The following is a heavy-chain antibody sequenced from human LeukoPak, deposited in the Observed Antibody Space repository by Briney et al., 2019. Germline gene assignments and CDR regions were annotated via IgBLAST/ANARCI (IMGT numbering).Heavy chain of an antibody. CDR2: ISGSGGST. Sequence: GGSLRLSCAASGFTFSSYAMSWVRQAPGKGLEWVSAISGSGGSTYYADSVKGRFTISRDNSKNTLYLQMNSLRAEDTAVYYCAKGTAPDYGDYVPFDYWGQRTLVTVSS. CDR1: GFTFSSYA. CDR3: AKGTAPDYGDYVPFDY. J-gene: IGHJ4*02. V-gene: IGHV3-23*01. D-gene: IGHD4-17*01.